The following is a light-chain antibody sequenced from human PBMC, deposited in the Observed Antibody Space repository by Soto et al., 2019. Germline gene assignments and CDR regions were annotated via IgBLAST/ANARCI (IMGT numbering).Light chain of an antibody. Sequence: EIVLTQSPGAVSLSPGERATLSCRASQSVSSYLAWYQQKPGQAPRLLIYDASNRATGIPARFSGSGSGTDFTLTISSLEPEDFAVYYCQQRSKWPLTFGRGTKVDIK. CDR1: QSVSSY. CDR3: QQRSKWPLT. CDR2: DAS. V-gene: IGKV3-11*01. J-gene: IGKJ1*01.